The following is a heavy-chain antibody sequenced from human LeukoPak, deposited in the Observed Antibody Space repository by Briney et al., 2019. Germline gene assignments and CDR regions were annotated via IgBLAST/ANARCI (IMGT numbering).Heavy chain of an antibody. V-gene: IGHV3-48*01. CDR2: ISTSGSTI. CDR1: GFTFTKAW. CDR3: ARIYCTGSSCSPFDY. D-gene: IGHD2-15*01. Sequence: GGSLRLSCAASGFTFTKAWMSWVRQAPGKGLEWVSYISTSGSTIYYADSVKGRFTISRDNGKNSLYLQMSSLRAEDTAVYYCARIYCTGSSCSPFDYWGQGTLVTVSS. J-gene: IGHJ4*02.